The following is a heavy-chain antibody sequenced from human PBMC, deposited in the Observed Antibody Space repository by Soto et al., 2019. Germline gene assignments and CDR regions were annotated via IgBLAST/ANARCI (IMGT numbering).Heavy chain of an antibody. V-gene: IGHV1-69*13. CDR2: IIPIFCTA. CDR3: ARPGYIAFYYYGMDV. Sequence: SXKVSYKASGGTXNSYAISLVRQAPGQGLEWMGGIIPIFCTANYAQKFQGRVTITADESTRKAYMELSSLRSEDTAVYYCARPGYIAFYYYGMDVWGQGTTATVSS. J-gene: IGHJ6*02. D-gene: IGHD1-1*01. CDR1: GGTXNSYA.